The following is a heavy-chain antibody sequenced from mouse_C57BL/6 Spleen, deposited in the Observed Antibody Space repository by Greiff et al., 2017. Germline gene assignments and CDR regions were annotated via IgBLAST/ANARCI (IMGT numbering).Heavy chain of an antibody. CDR2: ISSGGSYT. CDR1: GFTFSSYG. V-gene: IGHV5-6*01. CDR3: ATMVTTDAMDY. J-gene: IGHJ4*01. Sequence: DLVKPGGSLKLSCAASGFTFSSYGMSWVRQTPDKRLEWVATISSGGSYTYYPDSVKGRFTISRDNAKNTLYLQMSSLKSEDTAMYYCATMVTTDAMDYWGQGTSVTVSS. D-gene: IGHD2-2*01.